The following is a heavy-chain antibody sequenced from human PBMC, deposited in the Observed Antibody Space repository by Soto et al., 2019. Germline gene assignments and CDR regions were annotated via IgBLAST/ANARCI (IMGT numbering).Heavy chain of an antibody. V-gene: IGHV3-21*01. CDR3: ARDGYDIAAPFDY. CDR1: GFTFSSYS. J-gene: IGHJ4*02. Sequence: EVQLVESEGGLVKPGGSLRLSCAASGFTFSSYSMNWVRQAPGKGLEWVSSISSSSSYIYYADSVKGRFTISRDNAKNSLYLQMNSLRAEDTAVYYCARDGYDIAAPFDYWGQGTLVTVSS. D-gene: IGHD6-6*01. CDR2: ISSSSSYI.